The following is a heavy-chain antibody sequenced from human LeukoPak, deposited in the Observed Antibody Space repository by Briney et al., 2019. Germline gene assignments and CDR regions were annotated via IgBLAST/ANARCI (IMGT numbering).Heavy chain of an antibody. J-gene: IGHJ4*02. D-gene: IGHD2-8*01. CDR3: AKVGDEELGYCTNSVCYIGGPFDY. Sequence: GGSLRLSRAAAGFTFSSYGMHRVRQAPGKWLEWVAVIWYDGSNKYYADSVKGRFTISRDTSTNTLYLQINSLRAEDTAVYYCAKVGDEELGYCTNSVCYIGGPFDYWGQGTLVTVSS. CDR1: GFTFSSYG. CDR2: IWYDGSNK. V-gene: IGHV3-33*06.